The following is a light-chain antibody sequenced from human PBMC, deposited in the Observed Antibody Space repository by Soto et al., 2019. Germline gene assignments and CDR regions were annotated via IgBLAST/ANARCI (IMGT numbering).Light chain of an antibody. V-gene: IGKV1-27*01. CDR2: ATS. J-gene: IGKJ1*01. Sequence: DIQMTQSPSSLSASVGDRVTITCRASQAISNYLAWYQQKPGKVPKLLIYATSTLQSGVPSRFIGSGSGTDFSLTSSRLQLEDDATYYWQKYNSAPCTFGKGTKVQIK. CDR1: QAISNY. CDR3: QKYNSAPCT.